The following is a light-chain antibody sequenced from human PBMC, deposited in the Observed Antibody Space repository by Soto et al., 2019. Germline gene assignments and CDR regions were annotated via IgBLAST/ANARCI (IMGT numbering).Light chain of an antibody. Sequence: DIQKTQSSGKLVDFVGDRITITYRASQSISSYLNWYQQKPGKAPKLLIYAASSLEIVHAESVRRGGSGVYFSLPIRSPQPEGLATYYGEQRSSIAITYHLGTRLEIK. V-gene: IGKV1-39*01. CDR2: AAS. J-gene: IGKJ5*01. CDR1: QSISSY. CDR3: EQRSSIAIT.